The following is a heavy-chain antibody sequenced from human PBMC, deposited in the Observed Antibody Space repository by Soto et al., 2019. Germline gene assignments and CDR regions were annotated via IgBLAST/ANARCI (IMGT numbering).Heavy chain of an antibody. J-gene: IGHJ4*02. V-gene: IGHV1-69*01. CDR3: AINRGGCSGGSCRKISLPFDY. CDR1: GGTFSSYA. CDR2: IIPIFGTA. D-gene: IGHD2-15*01. Sequence: QVQLVQSGAEVKKPGSSVKVSCKASGGTFSSYAISWVRQAPGQGLEWMGGIIPIFGTANYAQKLQGRVTITADESTSTAYMELSSLRSEDTAVYYCAINRGGCSGGSCRKISLPFDYWGQGTLVTVSS.